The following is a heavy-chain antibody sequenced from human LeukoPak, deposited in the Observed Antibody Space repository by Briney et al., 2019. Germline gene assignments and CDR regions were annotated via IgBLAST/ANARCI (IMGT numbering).Heavy chain of an antibody. CDR2: INHSGST. D-gene: IGHD6-19*01. Sequence: SETLSLTCAVYGGSFSGYYWSWIRQPPGKGLEWIGEINHSGSTNYNPSLKSRVTISVDTSKNKFSLKLSSVTAADTAVYYCAREGSGGWYFDYWGQGTLVTVSS. V-gene: IGHV4-34*01. CDR1: GGSFSGYY. CDR3: AREGSGGWYFDY. J-gene: IGHJ4*02.